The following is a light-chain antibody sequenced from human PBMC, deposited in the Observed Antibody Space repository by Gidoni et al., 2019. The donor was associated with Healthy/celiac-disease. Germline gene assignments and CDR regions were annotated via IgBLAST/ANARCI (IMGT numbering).Light chain of an antibody. CDR3: QQRSYWPRLT. CDR2: DAS. J-gene: IGKJ4*01. CDR1: QSVSSY. V-gene: IGKV3-11*01. Sequence: EIVLTQSPATLSLSPGERATLSCRASQSVSSYLAWYQQKPGQAPSLLIYDASNRATGIPARFSCSGFGTDFTLTISSLEPEDFAVYYCQQRSYWPRLTFGGGTKVEIK.